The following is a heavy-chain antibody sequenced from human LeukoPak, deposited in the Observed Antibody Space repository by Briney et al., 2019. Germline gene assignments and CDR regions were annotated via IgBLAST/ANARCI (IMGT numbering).Heavy chain of an antibody. CDR3: AKASSSGWFEKYYFDY. J-gene: IGHJ4*02. D-gene: IGHD6-19*01. CDR1: GFTFSDCY. Sequence: GGSLRLSCAASGFTFSDCYMSWIRQAPGKGLEWVAFIRYDGSNKYYADSVKGRFTISRDNSKNTLYLQMNSLRAEDTAVYYCAKASSSGWFEKYYFDYWGQGTLVTVSS. CDR2: IRYDGSNK. V-gene: IGHV3-30*02.